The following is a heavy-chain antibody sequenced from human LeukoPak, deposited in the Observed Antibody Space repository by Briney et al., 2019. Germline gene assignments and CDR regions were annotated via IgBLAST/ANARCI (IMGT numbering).Heavy chain of an antibody. CDR2: ISGSGGTT. J-gene: IGHJ6*03. CDR1: GFIFSRYG. CDR3: AKDRCSNGIGCLYYYMDV. Sequence: GGSLRLSCAASGFIFSRYGMSWVRQAPGKGLEWVSAISGSGGTTYYADSVKGRFTISRDNSKNTLYLHINSLRAEDTAVYYCAKDRCSNGIGCLYYYMDVWGKGTMVTISS. V-gene: IGHV3-23*01. D-gene: IGHD2-8*01.